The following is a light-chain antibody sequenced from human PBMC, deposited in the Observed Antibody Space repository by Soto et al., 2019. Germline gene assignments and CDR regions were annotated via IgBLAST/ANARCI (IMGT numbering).Light chain of an antibody. CDR3: EQRGNWPQGYT. Sequence: EIVLTQSPATLSLSPGERATRSCRASKSVSSYLDWSQQKPGQAPTLLIYDASNRATGIPARLGGSGSGTDFNLTISSLEPEDFAVYYCEQRGNWPQGYTFRQGTKLEIK. V-gene: IGKV3-11*01. CDR2: DAS. CDR1: KSVSSY. J-gene: IGKJ2*01.